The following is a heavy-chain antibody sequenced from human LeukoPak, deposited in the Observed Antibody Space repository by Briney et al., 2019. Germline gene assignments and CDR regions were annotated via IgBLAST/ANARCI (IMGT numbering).Heavy chain of an antibody. CDR3: ARGTPTTRDFDS. V-gene: IGHV3-21*01. J-gene: IGHJ4*02. CDR1: GLTFSSYN. D-gene: IGHD1-14*01. Sequence: GGSLRLSCAASGLTFSSYNMNWVRQAPGKGLEWVSFISSSSSYIYYADSVKGRFTISRDNAKNSLFLQMNGLRAEDTAVYYCARGTPTTRDFDSWGQGTLVTASS. CDR2: ISSSSSYI.